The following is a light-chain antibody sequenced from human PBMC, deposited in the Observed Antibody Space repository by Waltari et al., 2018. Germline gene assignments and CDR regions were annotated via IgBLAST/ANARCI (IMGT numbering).Light chain of an antibody. CDR2: GTS. CDR3: QHHVRLPAT. J-gene: IGKJ1*01. CDR1: QNIGHY. V-gene: IGKV3-20*01. Sequence: IVLTRSPGTLSLSPGGRATLSCRASQNIGHYLAWYQQKPGQAPRLLIYGTSTRAAGIPDRFSGSGSGADFSLTITRLEPEDFAVYYCQHHVRLPATFGQGTKV.